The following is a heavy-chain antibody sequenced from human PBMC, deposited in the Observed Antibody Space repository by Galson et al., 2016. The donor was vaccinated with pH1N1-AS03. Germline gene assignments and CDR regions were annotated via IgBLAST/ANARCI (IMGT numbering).Heavy chain of an antibody. D-gene: IGHD5-24*01. CDR3: ARRGEAEMASGWAWGFDY. V-gene: IGHV3-66*01. Sequence: SLRLSCAASGFTVSSNYMSWVRQAPGKGLDWVSVIYSAGSTYYAASVKGRFTISRDNSKNMLYLQMNSLRAEDTAVYYCARRGEAEMASGWAWGFDYWGQGTLVTVSS. J-gene: IGHJ4*02. CDR1: GFTVSSNY. CDR2: IYSAGST.